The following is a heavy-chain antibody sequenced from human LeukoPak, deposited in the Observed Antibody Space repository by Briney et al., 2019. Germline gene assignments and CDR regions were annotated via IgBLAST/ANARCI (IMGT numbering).Heavy chain of an antibody. CDR3: ARVYGDYLDY. J-gene: IGHJ4*02. V-gene: IGHV4-59*01. CDR1: GGSISNYY. CDR2: IYYSGST. Sequence: SETLSLTCTVSGGSISNYYWSWIRQPPGKGLEWIGYIYYSGSTNYNPSLKSRVTISVDTSKNQFSLKLRSVTAADTAVYYCARVYGDYLDYWGQGTLVAVSS. D-gene: IGHD4-17*01.